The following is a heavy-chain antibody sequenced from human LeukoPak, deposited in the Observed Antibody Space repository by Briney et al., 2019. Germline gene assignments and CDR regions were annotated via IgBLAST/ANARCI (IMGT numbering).Heavy chain of an antibody. Sequence: GGSLRLSCAASGLTFSSYWMTWVRQAPGKGLVWVSRINSDGSSTYYADSVKGRSSISRDNAKNTLYLQMNSLRAEEPAVYYFTRDYGVWFDPWGQGTLVTVSS. J-gene: IGHJ5*02. D-gene: IGHD4-17*01. CDR3: TRDYGVWFDP. CDR1: GLTFSSYW. CDR2: INSDGSST. V-gene: IGHV3-74*01.